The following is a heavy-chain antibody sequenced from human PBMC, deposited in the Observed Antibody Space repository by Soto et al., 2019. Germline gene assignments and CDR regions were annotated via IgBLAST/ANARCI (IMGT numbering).Heavy chain of an antibody. CDR2: IIPIFGTA. Sequence: QVQLVQSGAEVKKPGSSVKVSCKASGGTFSSYAISWVRQAPGQGLEWMGGIIPIFGTANYAQKFQGRVTITADESTSTAYMELSSRRSEDTAVYYCARGDSSSSLLHERMEDNWFDPWGQGTLVTVSS. CDR1: GGTFSSYA. D-gene: IGHD6-6*01. V-gene: IGHV1-69*01. J-gene: IGHJ5*02. CDR3: ARGDSSSSLLHERMEDNWFDP.